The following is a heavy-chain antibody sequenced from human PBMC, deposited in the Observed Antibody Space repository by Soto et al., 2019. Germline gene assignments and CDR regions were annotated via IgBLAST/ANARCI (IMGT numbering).Heavy chain of an antibody. V-gene: IGHV1-69*18. D-gene: IGHD6-19*01. J-gene: IGHJ6*02. CDR1: GGTFRSYV. CDR2: IIPIFGTA. CDR3: ASDSGRTRGMDV. Sequence: QVQAVQSGAEVKKPGSSVKVSCTASGGTFRSYVISWVRQAPGQGLEWMGRIIPIFGTADYAQKFQGRVTITADESTSTAYMELSSLRSEDTAVYYCASDSGRTRGMDVWGQGTTITVSS.